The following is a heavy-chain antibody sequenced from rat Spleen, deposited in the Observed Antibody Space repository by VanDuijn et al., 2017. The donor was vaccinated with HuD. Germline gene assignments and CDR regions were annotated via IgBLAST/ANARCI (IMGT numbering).Heavy chain of an antibody. J-gene: IGHJ4*01. CDR1: GFIFSNYY. Sequence: EVQLVESGGGLVQPGRSMKLSCAASGFIFSNYYMAWVRQAPKKGLEWVASISYEGSATYYGDSVKGRFTISRDNAKSTLYLQMNSLRSEDTATYYCARPHNYRYVMDVWGQGASVTVSS. D-gene: IGHD1-10*01. CDR2: ISYEGSAT. V-gene: IGHV5-22*01. CDR3: ARPHNYRYVMDV.